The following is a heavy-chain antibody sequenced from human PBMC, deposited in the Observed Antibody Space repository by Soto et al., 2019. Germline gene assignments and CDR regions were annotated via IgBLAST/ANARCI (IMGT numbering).Heavy chain of an antibody. J-gene: IGHJ4*02. CDR3: ARYEGRGIVVVPAAPDY. CDR2: ISSSGSTI. V-gene: IGHV3-48*03. D-gene: IGHD2-2*01. Sequence: GGSLRLSCAASGFTFSSYEMNWVRQAPGKGLEWVSYISSSGSTIYYADSVKGRFTISRDNAKNSLYLQMNSLRAEDTAVYYCARYEGRGIVVVPAAPDYWGQGTLVTVSS. CDR1: GFTFSSYE.